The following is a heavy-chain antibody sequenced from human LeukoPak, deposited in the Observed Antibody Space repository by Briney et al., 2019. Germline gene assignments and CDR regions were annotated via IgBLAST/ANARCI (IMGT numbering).Heavy chain of an antibody. Sequence: GASVKVSCKASGYTFTGKYMHWVRQAPGQGLEWMGWINPDGGGTRYPEKFQGRVTMTRDTSITTAYMELYSLRSDDTAVYYCARARLVRGPVTPRYYFDYWGQGVLVTVSS. CDR1: GYTFTGKY. J-gene: IGHJ4*02. D-gene: IGHD2-8*02. V-gene: IGHV1-2*02. CDR3: ARARLVRGPVTPRYYFDY. CDR2: INPDGGGT.